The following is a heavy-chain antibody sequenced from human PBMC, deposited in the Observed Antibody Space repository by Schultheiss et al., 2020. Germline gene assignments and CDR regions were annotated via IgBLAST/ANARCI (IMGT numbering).Heavy chain of an antibody. Sequence: GGSLRLSCAASEFNFSDFYMTWIRQAPGKGLEWVSCISSSSSSLYYADSVMGRFSISRDNAKNSLYLQMNSLRAEDTAIYYCARDRWSWGAFDVWGQGTMVTVSS. J-gene: IGHJ3*01. CDR1: EFNFSDFY. D-gene: IGHD1-26*01. V-gene: IGHV3-11*04. CDR3: ARDRWSWGAFDV. CDR2: ISSSSSSL.